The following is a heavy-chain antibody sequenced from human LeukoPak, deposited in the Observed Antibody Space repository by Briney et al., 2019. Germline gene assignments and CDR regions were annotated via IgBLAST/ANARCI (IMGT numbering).Heavy chain of an antibody. Sequence: PSETLSLTCTVSGGSIRSYYWSWIRQPPGKGLEWIGYIYYSGSTNYSPSLKSRVTISVDTSKNQFSLKLSSVTAADTAVYYCARVVSWFDPWGQGTLVTVSS. CDR3: ARVVSWFDP. V-gene: IGHV4-59*01. J-gene: IGHJ5*02. D-gene: IGHD2-2*01. CDR2: IYYSGST. CDR1: GGSIRSYY.